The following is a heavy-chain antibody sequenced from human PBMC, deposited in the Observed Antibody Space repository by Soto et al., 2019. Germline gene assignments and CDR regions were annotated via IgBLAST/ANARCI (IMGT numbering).Heavy chain of an antibody. J-gene: IGHJ4*02. D-gene: IGHD3-10*01. V-gene: IGHV5-51*01. Sequence: PGESLKISCKGSGYSFTSYWIGWVRQMPGKGLEWMGIIYPGDSDTRYSPSFQGQVTISADKSISTAYLQWSSLKASDTAMYYCARGIDGSGSYGYYFDYWGQGTLVTVSS. CDR3: ARGIDGSGSYGYYFDY. CDR2: IYPGDSDT. CDR1: GYSFTSYW.